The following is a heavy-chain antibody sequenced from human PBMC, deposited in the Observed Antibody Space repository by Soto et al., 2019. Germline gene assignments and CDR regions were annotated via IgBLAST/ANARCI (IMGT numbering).Heavy chain of an antibody. CDR3: TRRPSNGGIDY. J-gene: IGHJ4*02. CDR2: IYYSGST. CDR1: GGSISSYY. D-gene: IGHD3-16*01. Sequence: SETLSLTCTVSGGSISSYYWSWIRQPPGKGLEWIGYIYYSGSTNYNPSLKSRVTISVDTSKNQFSLKLSSVTAADTAVYYCTRRPSNGGIDYWGQGTLVTVSS. V-gene: IGHV4-59*01.